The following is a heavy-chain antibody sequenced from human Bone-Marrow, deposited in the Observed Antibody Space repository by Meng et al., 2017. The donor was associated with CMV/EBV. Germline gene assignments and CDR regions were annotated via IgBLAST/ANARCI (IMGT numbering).Heavy chain of an antibody. CDR3: ARIKYSSSLSVYYYYGMDV. CDR2: MHYTGNT. J-gene: IGHJ6*02. V-gene: IGHV4-59*13. Sequence: GSLRLSCSVSGDSINNYHCSWIRQSPAKGLEWIGYMHYTGNTQYNPSLKSRVTISMDTSKNQFSLNLNSVTAADAAVYYCARIKYSSSLSVYYYYGMDVWGQGTTVTVSS. D-gene: IGHD6-6*01. CDR1: GDSINNYH.